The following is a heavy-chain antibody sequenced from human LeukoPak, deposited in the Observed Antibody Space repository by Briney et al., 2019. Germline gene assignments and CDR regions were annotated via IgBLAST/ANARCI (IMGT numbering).Heavy chain of an antibody. CDR2: INSSSTYI. V-gene: IGHV3-21*01. J-gene: IGHJ4*02. D-gene: IGHD3-10*01. CDR1: GFTFSSYT. Sequence: GGSLRLSCAASGFTFSSYTINWVRQAPGKGLEWVSSINSSSTYIYYAESLKGRFTISRDNAKNSVYLQMNSLTAEDTAVYYCARRDLLSGSGKHSDSWGQGTLVTVSS. CDR3: ARRDLLSGSGKHSDS.